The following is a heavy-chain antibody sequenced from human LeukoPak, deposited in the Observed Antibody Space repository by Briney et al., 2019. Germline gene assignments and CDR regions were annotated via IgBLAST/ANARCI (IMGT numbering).Heavy chain of an antibody. CDR2: IYHSGST. Sequence: SETLSLTCAVSGGSISSGGYSWSWIRQPPGKGLEWIGYIYHSGSTYYNPSLKSRVTISVDRSKNQFSLKLSSVTAADTAVYYCARDQGGSYDYWGQGTLVTVSS. J-gene: IGHJ4*02. CDR3: ARDQGGSYDY. CDR1: GGSISSGGYS. V-gene: IGHV4-30-2*01. D-gene: IGHD1-26*01.